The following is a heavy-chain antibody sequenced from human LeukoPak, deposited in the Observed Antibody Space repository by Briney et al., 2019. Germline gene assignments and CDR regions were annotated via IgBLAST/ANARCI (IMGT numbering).Heavy chain of an antibody. CDR1: GGTFSSYA. CDR2: IIPIFGTA. Sequence: SVKVSCKASGGTFSSYAISWVRQAPGQGLEWMGGIIPIFGTANYAQKFQGRVTITTDESTSTAYMELSSLRSEDTAVYYCARAAGGNPYYYYYMDVWGKGTTVTVSS. J-gene: IGHJ6*03. CDR3: ARAAGGNPYYYYYMDV. D-gene: IGHD3-16*01. V-gene: IGHV1-69*05.